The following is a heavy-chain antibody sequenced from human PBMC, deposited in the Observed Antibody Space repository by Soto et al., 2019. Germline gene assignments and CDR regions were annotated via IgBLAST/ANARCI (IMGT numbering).Heavy chain of an antibody. CDR2: ISSNGGST. V-gene: IGHV3-64*07. D-gene: IGHD2-21*02. J-gene: IGHJ6*03. Sequence: EVQLVESGGGLVQPGGSLRLSCAASGFTFSSYAMHWVRQAPGKGLEYVSAISSNGGSTYCADSVKGRFSISRDNSKNTLYLQMGSLRAEDMAVYYCASSKVVTLPMDVWGKGTTVTVSS. CDR1: GFTFSSYA. CDR3: ASSKVVTLPMDV.